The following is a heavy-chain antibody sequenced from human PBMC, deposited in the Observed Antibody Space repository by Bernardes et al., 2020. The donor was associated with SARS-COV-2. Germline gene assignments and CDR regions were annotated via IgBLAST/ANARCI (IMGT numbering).Heavy chain of an antibody. Sequence: GGSLRLSCAASGFNFGNHWMSWVRQAPGKGLEWVANIKKDGSEKNYVDSVKGRFTISRDSAENSVYLQMNSLRVEDTAIYYCARHKTISGVVIMGAFDVWGQGTMVTVSS. D-gene: IGHD3-3*01. CDR1: GFNFGNHW. CDR2: IKKDGSEK. J-gene: IGHJ3*01. CDR3: ARHKTISGVVIMGAFDV. V-gene: IGHV3-7*01.